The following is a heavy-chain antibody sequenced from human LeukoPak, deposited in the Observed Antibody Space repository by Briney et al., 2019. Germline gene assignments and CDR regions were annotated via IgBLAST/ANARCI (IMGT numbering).Heavy chain of an antibody. D-gene: IGHD6-13*01. CDR3: ARSDYSSSWLIDY. Sequence: SETLSLTCTVSGGSTSSYYWTWIRQPPGKGLEWVGYIYYSGSTNYNPSLKSRVTISVDTSKNQFSLKLSSVTAADTAMYYCARSDYSSSWLIDYWGQGTLVTVSS. CDR2: IYYSGST. J-gene: IGHJ4*02. CDR1: GGSTSSYY. V-gene: IGHV4-59*08.